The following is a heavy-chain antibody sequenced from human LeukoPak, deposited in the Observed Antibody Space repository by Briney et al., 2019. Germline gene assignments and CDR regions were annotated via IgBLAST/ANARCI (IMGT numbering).Heavy chain of an antibody. D-gene: IGHD3-16*01. CDR3: ARDRSWGSLAFRTGASAFDI. Sequence: SETLSLTCTVSGGSISSSSYYWGWIRQPPGKGLEWIGYIYYSGSTNYNPSLKSRVTISVDTSKNQFSLKLSSVTAADTAVYYCARDRSWGSLAFRTGASAFDIWGQGTMVTVSS. CDR1: GGSISSSSYY. J-gene: IGHJ3*02. V-gene: IGHV4-61*01. CDR2: IYYSGST.